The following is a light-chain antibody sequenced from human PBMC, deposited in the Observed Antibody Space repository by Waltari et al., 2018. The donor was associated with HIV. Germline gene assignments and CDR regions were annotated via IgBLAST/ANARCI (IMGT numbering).Light chain of an antibody. CDR2: QDH. Sequence: SYEVTQPPSVAVSTGQTATITCSGYELGDKYTCWYQHKPGQSPLLVIYQDHKRPSGIPERFSGSSSGHTATLTISGSLPMDEADYYCQAWGSTTSGVFGRGTKLTVL. V-gene: IGLV3-1*01. CDR3: QAWGSTTSGV. J-gene: IGLJ2*01. CDR1: ELGDKY.